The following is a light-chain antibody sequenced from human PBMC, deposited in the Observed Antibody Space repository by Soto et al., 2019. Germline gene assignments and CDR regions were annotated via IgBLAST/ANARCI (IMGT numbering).Light chain of an antibody. CDR3: SSFTSKSTLI. CDR2: EAR. V-gene: IGLV2-14*01. Sequence: QSALTQPASVSGSPGQSITISCAGTMRDVGAYNLVSWYQQHPGRVPQLIIYEARNRPSGISFRFSGSKSGNTASLTISGLQAEDEADYYCSSFTSKSTLIFGGGTKVTVL. CDR1: MRDVGAYNL. J-gene: IGLJ2*01.